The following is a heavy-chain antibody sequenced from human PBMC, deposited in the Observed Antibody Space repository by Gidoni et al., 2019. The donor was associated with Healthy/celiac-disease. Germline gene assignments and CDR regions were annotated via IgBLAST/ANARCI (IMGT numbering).Heavy chain of an antibody. CDR1: GYTFTSYY. CDR3: ARDGEGFGVVIPNWFDP. Sequence: QVQLVQSGAEVKKPGASVKVSCKASGYTFTSYYMHWVRQAPGQGLEWMGIINPSGGSKSYEQKFQGRVTMTRDTSTSTVYMELSSLRSEDTAGYYCARDGEGFGVVIPNWFDPWGQGTLVTVSS. J-gene: IGHJ5*02. D-gene: IGHD3-3*01. CDR2: INPSGGSK. V-gene: IGHV1-46*01.